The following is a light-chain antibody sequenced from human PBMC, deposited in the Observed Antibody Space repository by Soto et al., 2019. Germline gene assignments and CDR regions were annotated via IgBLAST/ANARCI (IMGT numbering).Light chain of an antibody. Sequence: DIQLTQSPSFLSASVGDRVIITCRASQGISNYLAWYQQKPGKAPKLLIYGASTLQSGVPSRFSGSGSGTEFTLTISSLQPEDFATYYCQQLNNYPRVTFGGGTKVEIK. CDR2: GAS. V-gene: IGKV1-9*01. CDR3: QQLNNYPRVT. CDR1: QGISNY. J-gene: IGKJ4*01.